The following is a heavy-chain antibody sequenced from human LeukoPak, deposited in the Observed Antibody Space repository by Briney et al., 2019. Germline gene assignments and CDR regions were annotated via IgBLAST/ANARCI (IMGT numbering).Heavy chain of an antibody. J-gene: IGHJ4*02. CDR1: GFTFSSHE. CDR2: ISSNGATI. D-gene: IGHD6-19*01. CDR3: AREADLDY. Sequence: GGSLRLSCAASGFTFSSHEMNWVRQAPGKGLEWVSYISSNGATIYYADSVKGRFTISRDNAKNSLYLQMNSLRAEDTAVYYCAREADLDYWGQGTLVTVSS. V-gene: IGHV3-48*03.